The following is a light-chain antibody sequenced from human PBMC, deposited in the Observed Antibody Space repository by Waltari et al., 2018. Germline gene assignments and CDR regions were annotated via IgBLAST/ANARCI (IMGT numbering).Light chain of an antibody. CDR3: QSYDTTLSVV. V-gene: IGLV1-40*01. J-gene: IGLJ2*01. CDR1: GSNIRAGYA. CDR2: GVN. Sequence: QSVLTQPPSVSGAPGQRVTISCSGSGSNIRAGYAVHWYRPLPGKAPTLLIYGVNTRPPGVSDRFSGSQFDTSASLAIAGLQADDEADYYCQSYDTTLSVVFGGGTKLTVL.